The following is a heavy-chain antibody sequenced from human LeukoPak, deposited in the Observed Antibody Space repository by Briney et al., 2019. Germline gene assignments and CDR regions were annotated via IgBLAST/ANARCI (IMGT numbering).Heavy chain of an antibody. J-gene: IGHJ6*03. V-gene: IGHV3-66*01. Sequence: GGSLRLSCAASGFTVSSNYMSWVRQAPGKGLEWVSVIYSGGSTCYADSVKGRFTISRDNSKNTLYLQMNSLRAEDTAVYYCAREVVVAATRYMDVWGKGTTVTVSS. D-gene: IGHD2-15*01. CDR3: AREVVVAATRYMDV. CDR2: IYSGGST. CDR1: GFTVSSNY.